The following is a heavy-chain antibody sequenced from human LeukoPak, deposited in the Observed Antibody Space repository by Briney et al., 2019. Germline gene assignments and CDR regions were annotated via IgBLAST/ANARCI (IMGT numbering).Heavy chain of an antibody. V-gene: IGHV3-21*01. D-gene: IGHD1-26*01. CDR1: GFTFGSYS. CDR3: ASSSGRFDY. CDR2: ISSSSSYI. Sequence: GGSLRLSCAASGFTFGSYSMNWVRQAPGKGLEWVSSISSSSSYIYYADSVKGRFTISRDNAKNSLYLQMNSLRAEDTAVYYCASSSGRFDYWGQGTLVTVSS. J-gene: IGHJ4*02.